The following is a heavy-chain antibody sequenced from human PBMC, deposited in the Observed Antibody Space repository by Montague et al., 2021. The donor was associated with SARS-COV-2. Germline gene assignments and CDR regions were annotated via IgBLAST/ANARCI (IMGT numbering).Heavy chain of an antibody. CDR1: GGSFSGYY. D-gene: IGHD3-22*01. V-gene: IGHV4-34*01. CDR3: ARAIVDVTMMVVVMTGVEHYFDF. J-gene: IGHJ4*02. Sequence: SETLSLTCAVYGGSFSGYYWSWIRQPPGKGLEWIGDINHSGSTNYNPSLKSRVSISVDTSKNQFSLKLSSVTAADTAVYYCARAIVDVTMMVVVMTGVEHYFDFWGQGTLGTVSS. CDR2: INHSGST.